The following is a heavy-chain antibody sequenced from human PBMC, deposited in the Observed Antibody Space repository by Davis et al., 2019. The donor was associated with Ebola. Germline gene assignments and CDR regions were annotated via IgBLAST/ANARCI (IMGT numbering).Heavy chain of an antibody. D-gene: IGHD2-15*01. CDR3: ARGDCSGGSCYSHDY. V-gene: IGHV1-18*01. CDR1: GYTFTSYG. CDR2: ISAYNGNT. J-gene: IGHJ4*02. Sequence: ASVKVSCKASGYTFTSYGISWVRQAPGQGLEWMGWISAYNGNTNYAQKLQGRVTMTTDTSTSTAYMELRSLRSGDTAVYYCARGDCSGGSCYSHDYWGQGTLVTVSS.